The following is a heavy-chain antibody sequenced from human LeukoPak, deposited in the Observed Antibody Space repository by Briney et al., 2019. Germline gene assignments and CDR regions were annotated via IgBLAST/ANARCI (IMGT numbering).Heavy chain of an antibody. CDR1: GYRFTNYW. Sequence: GESLKISCKGSGYRFTNYWIAWVRQMPGKGLEWMGIIYPGDSDTRYSPSFQGQVTISADKSISTAYLQWSSLKASDTAMYYCARRGSYPGYTFDIWGQRKMVTVSS. V-gene: IGHV5-51*01. CDR3: ARRGSYPGYTFDI. CDR2: IYPGDSDT. J-gene: IGHJ3*02. D-gene: IGHD1-26*01.